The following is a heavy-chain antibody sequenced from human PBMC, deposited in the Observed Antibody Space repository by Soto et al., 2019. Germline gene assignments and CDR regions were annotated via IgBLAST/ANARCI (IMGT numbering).Heavy chain of an antibody. CDR1: GFTFSSYA. D-gene: IGHD5-18*01. J-gene: IGHJ4*02. CDR3: ARGKYSYGY. CDR2: ISYDGSNK. V-gene: IGHV3-30-3*01. Sequence: QVQLVESGGGVVQPGRSLRLSCAASGFTFSSYAMHWVRQAPGKGLEWVAVISYDGSNKYYADSVKGRFTISRDNSKNTLYLQMNSLRAEDTAVYYCARGKYSYGYWGQGTLVTVSS.